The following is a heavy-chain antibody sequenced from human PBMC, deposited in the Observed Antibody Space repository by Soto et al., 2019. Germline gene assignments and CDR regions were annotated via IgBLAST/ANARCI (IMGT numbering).Heavy chain of an antibody. V-gene: IGHV3-21*04. J-gene: IGHJ3*01. CDR3: GRGYCGGVGCYLRRDAFDV. CDR2: INPSSSHI. D-gene: IGHD2-15*01. Sequence: EVHLVESGGGLVMPGGSLRLSCAASGFTFASYHMSLVRHAPGKGLDWVSSINPSSSHIYYSDSVRGRFTISRDDSNNSLYLHMNILSTDDGAIYYCGRGYCGGVGCYLRRDAFDVWGQGTTVMVSS. CDR1: GFTFASYH.